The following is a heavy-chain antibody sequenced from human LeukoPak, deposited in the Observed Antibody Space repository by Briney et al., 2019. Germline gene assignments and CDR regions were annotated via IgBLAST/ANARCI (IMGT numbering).Heavy chain of an antibody. Sequence: SETLSLTCTVSGGSISSYYWSWIRQPPGKGLEWIGYIYDSGSTNYNPSLKSRVTISVDTSKNQFSLKLSPVTAADTAVYYCARVGGTNYYYYGMGVWGQGTTVTVSS. CDR2: IYDSGST. V-gene: IGHV4-59*01. J-gene: IGHJ6*02. CDR3: ARVGGTNYYYYGMGV. CDR1: GGSISSYY. D-gene: IGHD1-1*01.